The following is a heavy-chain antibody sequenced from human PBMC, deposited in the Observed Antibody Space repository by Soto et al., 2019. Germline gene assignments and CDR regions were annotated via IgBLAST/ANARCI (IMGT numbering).Heavy chain of an antibody. CDR3: ARWDYGVYARFDY. Sequence: QVQLVQSGAEVKKSGASVKVSCKASGYTFTSHDINWVRQATGQGLEWMGWMNPNSGNTGYAQKFQGRVTLTRNPXISTAYMELSSLRSEDTAVYYCARWDYGVYARFDYWGQGTLVTVSS. V-gene: IGHV1-8*01. CDR2: MNPNSGNT. D-gene: IGHD4-17*01. J-gene: IGHJ4*02. CDR1: GYTFTSHD.